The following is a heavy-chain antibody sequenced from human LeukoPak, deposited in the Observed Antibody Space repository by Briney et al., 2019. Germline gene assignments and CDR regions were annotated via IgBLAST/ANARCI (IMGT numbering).Heavy chain of an antibody. CDR2: IYHSGST. CDR3: ARGESWNALNY. D-gene: IGHD1-1*01. V-gene: IGHV4-30-2*01. Sequence: SETLSLTCTVSGGSISSGGYYWSWIRQPPGKGLEWIGYIYHSGSTNYIPSLKSRVTISVDKSKNQFSLKLSSVTAADTAVYYCARGESWNALNYWGQGTLVTVSS. J-gene: IGHJ4*02. CDR1: GGSISSGGYY.